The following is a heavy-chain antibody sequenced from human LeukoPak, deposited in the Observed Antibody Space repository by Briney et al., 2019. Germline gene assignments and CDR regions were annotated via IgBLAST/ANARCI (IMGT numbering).Heavy chain of an antibody. D-gene: IGHD3-10*01. J-gene: IGHJ4*02. CDR2: INWNGGST. CDR3: AKDYYGSGSYYNVLDY. V-gene: IGHV3-20*04. Sequence: GGSLRLSCAASGFTFDDYGLSWVRQAPGKGLEWVSGINWNGGSTGYADSVKGRFTISRDNAKKSLYLQMNSLRAEDTAVYYCAKDYYGSGSYYNVLDYWGQGTLVTVSS. CDR1: GFTFDDYG.